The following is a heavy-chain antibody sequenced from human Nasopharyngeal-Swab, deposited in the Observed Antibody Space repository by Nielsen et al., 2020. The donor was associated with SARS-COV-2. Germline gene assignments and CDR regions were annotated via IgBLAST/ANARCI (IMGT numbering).Heavy chain of an antibody. CDR3: ARDTMVRGVIITPYDAFDT. J-gene: IGHJ3*02. Sequence: WVRQAPGQGLEWMGGIIPIFGTANYAQKFQGRVTITADKSTSTAYMELSSLRSEDTAVYYCARDTMVRGVIITPYDAFDTWGQGTMVTVSS. V-gene: IGHV1-69*06. D-gene: IGHD3-10*01. CDR2: IIPIFGTA.